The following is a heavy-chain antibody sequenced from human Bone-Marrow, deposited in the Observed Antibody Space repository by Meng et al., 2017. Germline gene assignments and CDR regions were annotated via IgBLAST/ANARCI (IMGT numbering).Heavy chain of an antibody. J-gene: IGHJ4*02. Sequence: ASVKVSCKASGYTFTSYGISWVRQAPGQGLEWMGWISAYNGNTNYAQKFQGRVTMTRDTSISTAYMELSRLRSDDTAVYYCARVGLSGGYCSGGSCYSYWGQGTLVTVSS. CDR2: ISAYNGNT. CDR3: ARVGLSGGYCSGGSCYSY. D-gene: IGHD2-15*01. V-gene: IGHV1-18*01. CDR1: GYTFTSYG.